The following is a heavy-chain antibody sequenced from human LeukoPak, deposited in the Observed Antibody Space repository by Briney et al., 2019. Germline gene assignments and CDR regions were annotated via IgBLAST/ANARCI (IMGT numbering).Heavy chain of an antibody. Sequence: SVKVSCKASGGTFNSYGIIWVRQAPGQGLEWMGGIIPNFGTANYAQKFQGRVTITTDESTSTAYMELRSLRAEDTAVYYCARDLMFCSGGSGYSSHYFYYWGEGNLVTVSS. CDR3: ARDLMFCSGGSGYSSHYFYY. CDR1: GGTFNSYG. D-gene: IGHD2-15*01. J-gene: IGHJ4*02. CDR2: IIPNFGTA. V-gene: IGHV1-69*05.